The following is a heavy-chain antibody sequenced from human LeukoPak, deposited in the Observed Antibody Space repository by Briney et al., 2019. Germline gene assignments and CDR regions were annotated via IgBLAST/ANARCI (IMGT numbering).Heavy chain of an antibody. Sequence: GGSLRLSCAASGFTFSAFWMHWVRQAPGKGLVWVSRINSDGSSTTYADSVKGRFTVSRDNAKNTLYLQMDSLRAEDSAVYYCTRGAGSTAVAGDITYYYPMDVWGQGTTVTVSS. D-gene: IGHD3-16*01. CDR2: INSDGSST. CDR1: GFTFSAFW. J-gene: IGHJ6*02. V-gene: IGHV3-74*01. CDR3: TRGAGSTAVAGDITYYYPMDV.